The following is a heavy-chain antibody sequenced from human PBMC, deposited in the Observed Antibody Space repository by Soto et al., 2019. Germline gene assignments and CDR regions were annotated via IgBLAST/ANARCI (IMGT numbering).Heavy chain of an antibody. CDR2: LSHDGSNK. Sequence: QVQLVESGGGVVQPGRSLRLSCAASGFPFSRYGMHWVRQAPGKGLEWGAVLSHDGSNKYYADSVKGRFTISRDNSKNTLYLQMNSMRAEDTAVYYCAKAKYSSSWYSYGMDVWGQGTTVTVSS. CDR3: AKAKYSSSWYSYGMDV. V-gene: IGHV3-30*18. D-gene: IGHD6-13*01. CDR1: GFPFSRYG. J-gene: IGHJ6*02.